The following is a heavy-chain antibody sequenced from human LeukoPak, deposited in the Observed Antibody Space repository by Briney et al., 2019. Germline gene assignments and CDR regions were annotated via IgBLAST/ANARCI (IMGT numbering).Heavy chain of an antibody. CDR3: ARGTKYQLPYYFDY. V-gene: IGHV4-30-4*02. D-gene: IGHD2-2*01. CDR2: IHYSGST. Sequence: SETLSLTCTVSGGSISSGDYYWNWIRQPPGKGLEWIGYIHYSGSTYYNPSLKSRVTISVDTSKNQFSLKLSSVTAADTAVYYCARGTKYQLPYYFDYWGQGTLVTVSS. J-gene: IGHJ4*02. CDR1: GGSISSGDYY.